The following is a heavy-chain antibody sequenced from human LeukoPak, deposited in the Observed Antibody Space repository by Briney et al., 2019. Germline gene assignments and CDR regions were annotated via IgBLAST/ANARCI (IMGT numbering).Heavy chain of an antibody. V-gene: IGHV1-24*01. D-gene: IGHD3-10*01. Sequence: ASVKVSCKVSGYTLTELSMHWVRQAPGKGLEWMGGFDPEDGETIYAQKFQGRVTMTEDTSTDTAYMELSSLRSEDTAVYYCATCLWFGESFDYWGQGTLVTVSS. CDR3: ATCLWFGESFDY. J-gene: IGHJ4*02. CDR2: FDPEDGET. CDR1: GYTLTELS.